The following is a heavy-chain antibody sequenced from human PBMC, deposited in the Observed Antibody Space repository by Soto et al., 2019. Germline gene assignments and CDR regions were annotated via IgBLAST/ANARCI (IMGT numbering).Heavy chain of an antibody. CDR2: ISNDGSNK. D-gene: IGHD6-13*01. J-gene: IGHJ4*02. Sequence: PGGSLRLSCAASGFTFSSHPMHWVRQTPGKGLKWVAVISNDGSNKHYADSVKGRFTISRDNSKNTLFLQMTSLRVDDTAVYYCARIGSWALNFDSWGQGTPVTVSS. CDR1: GFTFSSHP. CDR3: ARIGSWALNFDS. V-gene: IGHV3-30*04.